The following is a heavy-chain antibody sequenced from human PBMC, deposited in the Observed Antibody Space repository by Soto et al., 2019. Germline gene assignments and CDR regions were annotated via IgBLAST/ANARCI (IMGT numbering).Heavy chain of an antibody. CDR3: AREVVAPYYYYGMDV. D-gene: IGHD5-12*01. CDR2: ISTYNGHT. CDR1: GYTFTRSG. Sequence: QVQLVQSGAEVKKPGASVKVSCKASGYTFTRSGISWVRQAPGQGLEWMGWISTYNGHTNYAQKFQGRVTMTTNTTTSTAYMELRSLRSDDTAVYYCAREVVAPYYYYGMDVWGQGTTVTVSS. V-gene: IGHV1-18*01. J-gene: IGHJ6*02.